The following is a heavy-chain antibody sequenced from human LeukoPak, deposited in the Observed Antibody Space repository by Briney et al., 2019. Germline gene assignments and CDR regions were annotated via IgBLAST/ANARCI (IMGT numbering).Heavy chain of an antibody. D-gene: IGHD3-22*01. V-gene: IGHV3-48*01. CDR3: ARSITMILGAFDI. J-gene: IGHJ3*02. CDR1: GFTFSSYS. CDR2: ISSSSSTI. Sequence: GGSLRLSCAASGFTFSSYSMNWVRQAPGKGLEWVSYISSSSSTIFYADSVKGRFTISRDNAKNSLYLQMNSLRAEDTAVYYCARSITMILGAFDIWGQGTMVTVSS.